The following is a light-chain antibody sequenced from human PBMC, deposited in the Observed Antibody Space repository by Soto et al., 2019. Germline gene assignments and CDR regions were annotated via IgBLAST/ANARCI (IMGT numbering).Light chain of an antibody. V-gene: IGKV3-15*01. CDR1: QSVSSN. CDR2: GAS. J-gene: IGKJ1*01. Sequence: EIVMTQSPATLSVSPGERATLSCRASQSVSSNLAWYKQKPGQAPRLLIYGASTRATGIPARFSGSGCGTEFSLTISSMQSEDFAVYYCQQYHNWPPWTFGQGTKVEIK. CDR3: QQYHNWPPWT.